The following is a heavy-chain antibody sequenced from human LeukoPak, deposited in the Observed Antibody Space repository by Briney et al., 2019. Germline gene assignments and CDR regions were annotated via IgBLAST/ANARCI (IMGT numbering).Heavy chain of an antibody. Sequence: GASVKVSCKASGYTFTIYYMHWVRQAPGQGLEWMGIINPSGGSTSNSQKFHGRVTMTRDTSTSTVYMELSSLRSEDTAVYYCARVPITMIVALDYWGQGTLVTVSS. CDR2: INPSGGST. D-gene: IGHD3-22*01. J-gene: IGHJ4*02. CDR3: ARVPITMIVALDY. CDR1: GYTFTIYY. V-gene: IGHV1-46*03.